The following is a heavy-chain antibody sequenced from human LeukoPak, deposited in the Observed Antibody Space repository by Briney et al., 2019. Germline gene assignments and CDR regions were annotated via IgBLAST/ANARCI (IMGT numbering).Heavy chain of an antibody. D-gene: IGHD3-10*01. V-gene: IGHV1-46*01. CDR2: INPSGGST. Sequence: ASVKVSCKTSGYSFSAYYMHWVRQAPGQGLEWMGIINPSGGSTSYAQKFQGRVTMTRDTSTSTVYMELSSLRSEDTAVYYCARDHEYYYGSGSYYPGGCDYWGQGTLVTVSS. CDR1: GYSFSAYY. CDR3: ARDHEYYYGSGSYYPGGCDY. J-gene: IGHJ4*02.